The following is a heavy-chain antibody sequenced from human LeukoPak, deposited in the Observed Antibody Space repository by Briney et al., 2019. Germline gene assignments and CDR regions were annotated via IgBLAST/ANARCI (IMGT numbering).Heavy chain of an antibody. D-gene: IGHD6-19*01. V-gene: IGHV4-39*01. J-gene: IGHJ2*01. Sequence: SETLSLTCTVSGGSISSSYRWGWIRQPPGKGLEWIGNIFYSGTTYYNPSLKSRVTLSVDTSKNQFSLKLSSVTAADTAVYYCARRGDGEAVAGQWYFDLWGCGTLVTVSS. CDR3: ARRGDGEAVAGQWYFDL. CDR1: GGSISSSYR. CDR2: IFYSGTT.